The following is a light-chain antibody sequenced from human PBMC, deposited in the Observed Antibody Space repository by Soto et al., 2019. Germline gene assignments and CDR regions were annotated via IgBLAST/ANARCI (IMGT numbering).Light chain of an antibody. J-gene: IGKJ1*01. CDR3: QNRSLYSWT. CDR2: RTS. Sequence: DIQMTQSPSTLSASVGDRVTIACRASQNIGVWLAWYQQKPGKVPYLLIYRTSTLEDGVPSRFSGSGSGTDFTITISSLQTDDFATYYCQNRSLYSWTFGPGTKVDIK. CDR1: QNIGVW. V-gene: IGKV1-5*03.